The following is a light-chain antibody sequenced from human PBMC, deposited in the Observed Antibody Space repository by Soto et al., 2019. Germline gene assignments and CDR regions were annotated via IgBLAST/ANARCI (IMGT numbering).Light chain of an antibody. V-gene: IGLV2-23*01. J-gene: IGLJ3*02. CDR3: STYTGDYTLM. CDR2: ETT. Sequence: QSALTQPASVSGSPGQSITISCTGTSSDVGPYNLVSWYQHHPGKVPQLIIYETTKRPAGVSSRFSGSKSGNTASLTISGVQAGDEAHYHCSTYTGDYTLMFAGGTKLTVL. CDR1: SSDVGPYNL.